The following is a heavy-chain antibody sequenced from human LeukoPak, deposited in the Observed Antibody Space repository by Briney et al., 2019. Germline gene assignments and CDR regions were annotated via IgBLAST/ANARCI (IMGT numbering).Heavy chain of an antibody. CDR2: ISSSGSTI. J-gene: IGHJ3*02. CDR3: AREGPVRDAFDI. Sequence: GGSLRLSCAASGFTFSSYEMNWVRQAPGKGLEWVSYISSSGSTIYYADSVKGRFTISRDNAKSSLYLQMNSLRAEDTAVYYCAREGPVRDAFDIWGQGTMVTVSS. CDR1: GFTFSSYE. V-gene: IGHV3-48*03.